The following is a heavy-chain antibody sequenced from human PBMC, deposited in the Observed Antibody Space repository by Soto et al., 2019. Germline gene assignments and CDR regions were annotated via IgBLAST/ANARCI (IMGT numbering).Heavy chain of an antibody. V-gene: IGHV1-69*13. D-gene: IGHD3-10*01. J-gene: IGHJ6*02. CDR2: IIPIFGTA. CDR1: GYTFTSYA. CDR3: ARDSIYYGSGAPTYGMDV. Sequence: ASSQVSCQAFGYTFTSYALSWVRQAPRQGREWMGGIIPIFGTANYAQKFQGRVTITADESTSTAYMELSSLRSEDTAVYYCARDSIYYGSGAPTYGMDVWGQGNKVNVS.